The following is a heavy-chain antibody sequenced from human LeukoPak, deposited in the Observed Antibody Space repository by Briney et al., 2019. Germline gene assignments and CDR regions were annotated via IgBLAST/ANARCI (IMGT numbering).Heavy chain of an antibody. J-gene: IGHJ4*02. CDR3: ARGYGSGFDFDY. Sequence: SETLSLTCTVSGGSISSYNWNWIRQPPGKGLEWIGYIYYSGSTNYNPSLKSRVTISVDTSRNQFSLRLSSVTAADTAVYYCARGYGSGFDFDYWGQGTLVTVSS. CDR2: IYYSGST. CDR1: GGSISSYN. D-gene: IGHD6-19*01. V-gene: IGHV4-59*01.